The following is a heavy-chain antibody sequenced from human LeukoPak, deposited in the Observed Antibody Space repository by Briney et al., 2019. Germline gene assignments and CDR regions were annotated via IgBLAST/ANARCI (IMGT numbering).Heavy chain of an antibody. CDR1: GYTFTSYG. Sequence: ASVKVSCKASGYTFTSYGISWVRPAPGQGLEWMGWISAYNGNTNYAQKLQGRVSMTTDTSTSTAYMELRSLRSDDTAVYYCAREGEAARSNCFDLWGQGTLVTVSS. CDR3: AREGEAARSNCFDL. CDR2: ISAYNGNT. D-gene: IGHD6-13*01. V-gene: IGHV1-18*01. J-gene: IGHJ4*02.